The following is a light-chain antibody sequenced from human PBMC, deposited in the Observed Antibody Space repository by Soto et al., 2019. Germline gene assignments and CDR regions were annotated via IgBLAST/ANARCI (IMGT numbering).Light chain of an antibody. CDR1: QSVLHSSNNENS. CDR2: RAS. CDR3: QQYYTGIA. J-gene: IGKJ5*01. Sequence: DVVMTQSPDSLAVSLGERATINYKSSQSVLHSSNNENSVAWCQQKAGQRPKLLIYRASIRESGVPDRFSGSGSGTDFTLTISSLQAEDVAVYYCQQYYTGIAFGQGTRLEIK. V-gene: IGKV4-1*01.